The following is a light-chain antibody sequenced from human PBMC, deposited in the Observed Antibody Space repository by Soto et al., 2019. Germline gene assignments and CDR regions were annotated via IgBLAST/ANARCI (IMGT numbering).Light chain of an antibody. V-gene: IGKV3-20*01. CDR1: QSVSSN. Sequence: EIVMTQSPDTLSVSPGERATLSCRASQSVSSNLAWYQQKPGQAPRLLIYGTSNRATGVPDRFSGSGSGTDFTLTFSRLEPEDFAVYYCEYYGTSITFGGGTKVDIK. J-gene: IGKJ4*01. CDR3: EYYGTSIT. CDR2: GTS.